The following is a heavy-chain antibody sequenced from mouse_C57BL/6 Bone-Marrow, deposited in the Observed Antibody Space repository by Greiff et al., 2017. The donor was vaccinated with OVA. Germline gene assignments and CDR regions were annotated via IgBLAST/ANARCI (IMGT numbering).Heavy chain of an antibody. J-gene: IGHJ2*01. D-gene: IGHD1-1*01. V-gene: IGHV1-39*01. Sequence: VQLQQSGPELVKPGASVKISCKASGYSFTDYNMNWVKQSNGKSLEWIGVINHNYGTTSYNQKFKGKATLTVDQSSSTAYMQLSSLTSEDAAVYYCARELHYFGSSSIDYWGQGTTLTVSS. CDR2: INHNYGTT. CDR1: GYSFTDYN. CDR3: ARELHYFGSSSIDY.